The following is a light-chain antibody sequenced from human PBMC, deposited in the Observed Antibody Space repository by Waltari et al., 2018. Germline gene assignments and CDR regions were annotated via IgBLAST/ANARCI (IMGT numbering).Light chain of an antibody. Sequence: DLKMTQSPSSLSASVGHRVTITCRASQSISSYLNWYQQKPGKAPKLLIYAASSLQSGVPSRFSGSGSGTDFTLTISSLQPEDFATYYCQQSYSTPPYTFGQGTKLEIK. CDR3: QQSYSTPPYT. CDR1: QSISSY. J-gene: IGKJ2*01. CDR2: AAS. V-gene: IGKV1-39*01.